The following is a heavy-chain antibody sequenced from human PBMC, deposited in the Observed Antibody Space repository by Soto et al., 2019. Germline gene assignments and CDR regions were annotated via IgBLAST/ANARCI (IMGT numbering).Heavy chain of an antibody. CDR1: GGSISSSSYY. CDR2: IYYSGST. CDR3: ARHRVITFGGVIVVSEYYFDY. V-gene: IGHV4-39*01. Sequence: SETLSLTCTVSGGSISSSSYYWGWIRQPPGKGLEWIGSIYYSGSTYYNPSLKSRVTISVDTSKNQFSLKLSSVTTADTAVYYCARHRVITFGGVIVVSEYYFDYWGQGTLVTVSS. J-gene: IGHJ4*02. D-gene: IGHD3-16*02.